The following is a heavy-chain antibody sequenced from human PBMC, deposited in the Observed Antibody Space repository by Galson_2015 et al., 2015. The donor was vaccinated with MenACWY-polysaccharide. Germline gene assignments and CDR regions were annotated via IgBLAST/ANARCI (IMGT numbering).Heavy chain of an antibody. D-gene: IGHD4-17*01. CDR2: MFHSGGG. Sequence: TLSLTCAVSGASISSGRHHWSWFRPYPGQSLEWIAYMFHSGGGNYNPSLRSRVTISLDKSRNQFSLNLSSVAAADTAVYFCAGIPATETSFGWFDSWGQGTLVTVSS. CDR1: GASISSGRHH. V-gene: IGHV4-31*11. CDR3: AGIPATETSFGWFDS. J-gene: IGHJ5*01.